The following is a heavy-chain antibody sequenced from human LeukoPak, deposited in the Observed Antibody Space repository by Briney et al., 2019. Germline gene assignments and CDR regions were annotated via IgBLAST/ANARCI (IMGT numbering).Heavy chain of an antibody. CDR3: TRVIWGSSGIIDY. V-gene: IGHV3-49*04. D-gene: IGHD3-22*01. CDR1: GFTFGDYA. Sequence: SGGSLRLSCTASGFTFGDYAMSWVRQAPGKGLEWVGFIRSKAYGGTTEYAASVKGRFTISRDDSKSIAYLQMNSLKTEDTAVYYCTRVIWGSSGIIDYWGQGTLVTVSS. J-gene: IGHJ4*02. CDR2: IRSKAYGGTT.